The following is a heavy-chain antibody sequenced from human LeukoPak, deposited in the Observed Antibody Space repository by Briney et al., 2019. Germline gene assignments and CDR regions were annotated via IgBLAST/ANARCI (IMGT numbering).Heavy chain of an antibody. CDR3: AGVFNPRTYYYYGMDV. V-gene: IGHV3-48*03. CDR2: ICSSGSTI. D-gene: IGHD6-13*01. J-gene: IGHJ6*02. Sequence: TGGSLTLSCAASGFTYSSYEMDWVRQGPGQELEWVLYICSSGSTIYYAVSGKGRFTISRDNAKTSLYLQMSSLRAEETAGYYCAGVFNPRTYYYYGMDVWGPGTTVTVSS. CDR1: GFTYSSYE.